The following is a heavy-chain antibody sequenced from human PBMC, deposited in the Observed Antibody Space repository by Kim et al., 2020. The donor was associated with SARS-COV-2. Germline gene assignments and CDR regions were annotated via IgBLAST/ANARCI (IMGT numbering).Heavy chain of an antibody. J-gene: IGHJ6*02. Sequence: SVKVSCKASGGTFSTYAISWVRQAPGQGLEWMGRIIPILSVANYAQKLQGRVTIIADKSTSTAYLELSSLRSEDTAVYYCARTYYYDSSGEYYVEGDYHYGMDVWGQGTTVTVSS. V-gene: IGHV1-69*04. CDR1: GGTFSTYA. CDR2: IIPILSVA. CDR3: ARTYYYDSSGEYYVEGDYHYGMDV. D-gene: IGHD3-22*01.